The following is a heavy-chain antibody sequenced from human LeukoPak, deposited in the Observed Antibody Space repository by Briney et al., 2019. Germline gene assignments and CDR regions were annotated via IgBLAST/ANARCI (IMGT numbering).Heavy chain of an antibody. V-gene: IGHV1-2*02. Sequence: ASVKVSFKASGYTFTGYYMHWVRQAPGQGLEWMGWINPNSGVTYYAQKFQGRVSMTRDTSISTAYMEVSRLRSADSALYYCARLSTPNLYYFDYWGQGTLVTVSS. D-gene: IGHD3-16*02. CDR3: ARLSTPNLYYFDY. J-gene: IGHJ4*02. CDR1: GYTFTGYY. CDR2: INPNSGVT.